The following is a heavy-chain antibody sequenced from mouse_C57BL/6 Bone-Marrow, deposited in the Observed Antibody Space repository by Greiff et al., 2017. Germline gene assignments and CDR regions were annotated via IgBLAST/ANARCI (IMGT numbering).Heavy chain of an antibody. CDR1: GFTFSDYG. Sequence: EVKLMESGGGLVKPGGSLKLSCAASGFTFSDYGMHWVRQAPEQGLEWVAYISSGSSTIYYADTVKGRFTISRDNAKNTRCLQMPSLRSEDTAMYYCARPGITTVDYWGQGTTLTVSS. J-gene: IGHJ2*01. CDR2: ISSGSSTI. D-gene: IGHD1-1*01. CDR3: ARPGITTVDY. V-gene: IGHV5-17*01.